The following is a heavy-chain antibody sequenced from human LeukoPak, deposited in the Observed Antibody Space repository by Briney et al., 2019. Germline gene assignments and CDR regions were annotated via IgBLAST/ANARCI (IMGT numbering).Heavy chain of an antibody. Sequence: GGSLRLSCAASGFKFTNYAMHWVRQAPGKGLEWVAFISYDGSTKTYADSVKGRFTTSRDISLHLQMNSLRAEDTAVYYCVRNNNNDYWGQGTLVTVSS. J-gene: IGHJ4*02. V-gene: IGHV3-30*04. D-gene: IGHD2/OR15-2a*01. CDR3: VRNNNNDY. CDR2: ISYDGSTK. CDR1: GFKFTNYA.